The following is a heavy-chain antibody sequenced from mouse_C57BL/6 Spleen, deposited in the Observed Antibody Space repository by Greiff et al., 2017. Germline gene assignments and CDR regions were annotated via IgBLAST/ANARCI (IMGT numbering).Heavy chain of an antibody. CDR2: IDPETGGT. D-gene: IGHD1-1*01. Sequence: VKLQESGAELVRPGASVTLSCKASGYTFTDYEMHWVKQTPVHGLEWIGAIDPETGGTAYNQKFKGKAILTADKSSSTAYMELRSLTSEDSAVYYCTRGDPTLVADWYFDVWGTGTTVTVAS. V-gene: IGHV1-15*01. CDR1: GYTFTDYE. J-gene: IGHJ1*03. CDR3: TRGDPTLVADWYFDV.